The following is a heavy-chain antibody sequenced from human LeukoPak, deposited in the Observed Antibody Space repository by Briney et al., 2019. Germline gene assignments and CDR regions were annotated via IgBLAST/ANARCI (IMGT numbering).Heavy chain of an antibody. D-gene: IGHD1-26*01. Sequence: PGGSLRLSCAASGFTFSSYGMHWVRQAPGKGLEWVAVIWYDGSNKYYADSVKGRFTISRDNSKNTLYLQMNSLRAEDTAVYYCAREEGGSYSWPRFDYWGQGTLVTVSS. CDR3: AREEGGSYSWPRFDY. CDR2: IWYDGSNK. V-gene: IGHV3-33*01. J-gene: IGHJ4*02. CDR1: GFTFSSYG.